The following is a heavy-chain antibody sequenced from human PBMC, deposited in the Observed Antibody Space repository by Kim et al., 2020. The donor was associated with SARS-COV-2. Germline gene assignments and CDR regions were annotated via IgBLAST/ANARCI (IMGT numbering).Heavy chain of an antibody. CDR1: GGAINAYY. V-gene: IGHV4-59*08. J-gene: IGHJ5*02. CDR2: AYYSGGT. D-gene: IGHD1-1*01. CDR3: AKGDGGYNGKFDT. Sequence: SETLSLTCTVSGGAINAYYWSWIRQPPGKGLEWIGYAYYSGGTNYNPSLKSRVTISVDTPKIQFSLKLTSVTATDTAVYYCAKGDGGYNGKFDTWGQGTLVTVAS.